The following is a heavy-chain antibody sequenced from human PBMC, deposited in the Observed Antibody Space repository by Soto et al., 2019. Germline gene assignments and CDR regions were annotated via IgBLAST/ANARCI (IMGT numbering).Heavy chain of an antibody. V-gene: IGHV1-69*13. CDR1: GGTFSSYA. Sequence: VASVKVPCKASGGTFSSYAISWVRQAPGQGLEWMGGIIPIFGTANYAQKFQGRVTITADESTSTAYMELSSLRSEDTAVYYCARGKSPLEDASPYSWFDPWGQGTLVTVSS. CDR2: IIPIFGTA. J-gene: IGHJ5*02. CDR3: ARGKSPLEDASPYSWFDP.